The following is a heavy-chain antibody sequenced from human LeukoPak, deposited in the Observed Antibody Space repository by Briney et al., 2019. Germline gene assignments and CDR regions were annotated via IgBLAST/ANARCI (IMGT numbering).Heavy chain of an antibody. J-gene: IGHJ5*02. V-gene: IGHV4-4*07. CDR3: ARDRGYCTNGVCYTDNWFDP. CDR1: GGSISSYY. Sequence: SETLSLTCTVSGGSISSYYWSWIRQPAGKGLEWIGRIYTSGSTNYNPSLKSRVTMSVDTSKNQFSLKLRSVTAADTAVYYCARDRGYCTNGVCYTDNWFDPWGQGTLVTISS. CDR2: IYTSGST. D-gene: IGHD2-8*01.